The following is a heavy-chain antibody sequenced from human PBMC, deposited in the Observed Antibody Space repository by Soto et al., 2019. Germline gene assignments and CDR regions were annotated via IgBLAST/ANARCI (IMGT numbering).Heavy chain of an antibody. V-gene: IGHV4-31*03. J-gene: IGHJ6*03. Sequence: SETLSLTCTVSGGSISSGGHYWSWIRQHPGKGLEWIGYIYYSGSTYYNPSLKSRVTISVDTSKNQFSLKLSSVTAADTAVYYCATESGYYTRDYYYYMDVWGKGTTVTVSS. CDR2: IYYSGST. CDR1: GGSISSGGHY. CDR3: ATESGYYTRDYYYYMDV. D-gene: IGHD3-3*01.